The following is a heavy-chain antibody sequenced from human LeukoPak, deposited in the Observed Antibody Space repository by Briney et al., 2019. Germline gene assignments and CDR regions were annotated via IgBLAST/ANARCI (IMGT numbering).Heavy chain of an antibody. V-gene: IGHV4-34*01. CDR2: IKHSGST. CDR3: TRAGLLMVYASVDY. Sequence: SETLSLTCAVSGGSFSGYYWSWIRQPPRRGLEWIGEIKHSGSTNYNPSPKSRVTISVYTSKSQFSLKRSSVTAADTAVYYCTRAGLLMVYASVDYWGQGTLVTVSS. J-gene: IGHJ4*02. CDR1: GGSFSGYY. D-gene: IGHD2-8*01.